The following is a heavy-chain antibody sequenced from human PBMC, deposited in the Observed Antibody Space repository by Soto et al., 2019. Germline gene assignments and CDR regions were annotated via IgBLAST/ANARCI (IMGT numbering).Heavy chain of an antibody. CDR3: AREPMELERPHW. CDR1: GFTFSDYY. V-gene: IGHV3-11*01. J-gene: IGHJ4*02. D-gene: IGHD1-1*01. CDR2: ISSSGSTI. Sequence: GGSLRLSCAASGFTFSDYYMRWIRQAPGKGLEWVSYISSSGSTIYYADSVKGRFTISRDNAKNSLYLQMNSLRAEDTAVYYCAREPMELERPHWWGQGTLVTVSS.